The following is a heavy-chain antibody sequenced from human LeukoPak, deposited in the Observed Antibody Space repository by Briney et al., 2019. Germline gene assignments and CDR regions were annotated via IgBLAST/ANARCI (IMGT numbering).Heavy chain of an antibody. CDR2: IYYSGST. CDR3: ARHLYDILSCFDY. D-gene: IGHD3-9*01. J-gene: IGHJ4*02. V-gene: IGHV4-59*08. CDR1: GGSISSYY. Sequence: SETLSLTCTVSGGSISSYYWSWIRQPPGKGLEWIGYIYYSGSTNYNPSLKSRVTISVDTSKNQFSLKLSSVTAADTAVYYCARHLYDILSCFDYWGQGTLVTVSS.